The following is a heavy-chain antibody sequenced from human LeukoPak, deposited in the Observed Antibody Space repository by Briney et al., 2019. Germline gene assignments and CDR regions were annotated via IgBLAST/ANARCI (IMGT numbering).Heavy chain of an antibody. V-gene: IGHV1-18*01. Sequence: ASVKVSCKASGYTFSSYGISWVRQAPGQGLEWMGWISAYNGNTNYAQKLQGRVTMTTDTSTSTAYMELRSLRSDDTAVYYCARGGWSIAAAGLNWFDPWGQGTLVTVSS. J-gene: IGHJ5*02. CDR3: ARGGWSIAAAGLNWFDP. CDR1: GYTFSSYG. D-gene: IGHD6-13*01. CDR2: ISAYNGNT.